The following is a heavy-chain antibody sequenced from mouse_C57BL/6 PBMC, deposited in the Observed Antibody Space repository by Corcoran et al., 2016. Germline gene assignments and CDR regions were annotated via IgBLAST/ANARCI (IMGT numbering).Heavy chain of an antibody. CDR1: GYTFTTYG. D-gene: IGHD3-2*02. Sequence: QIQLVQSGPELKKPGETVKISCKASGYTFTTYGMSWVKQAPGKGLKWMGWINTYSGVPTYADDFKGRFAFSLETSASTAYLQINNLKNEDTATYFCVRQLRLQGNAMDYWGQGTSVTVSS. CDR3: VRQLRLQGNAMDY. CDR2: INTYSGVP. J-gene: IGHJ4*01. V-gene: IGHV9-3*01.